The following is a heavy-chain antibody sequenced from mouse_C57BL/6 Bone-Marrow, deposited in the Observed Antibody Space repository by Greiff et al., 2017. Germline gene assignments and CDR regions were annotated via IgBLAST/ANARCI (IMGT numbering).Heavy chain of an antibody. D-gene: IGHD4-1*01. J-gene: IGHJ1*03. Sequence: QVQLKQSGAELAKPGASVKLSCKASGYTFTSYWMHWVKQRPGQGLEWIGYINPSSGYTKYNQKFKDKATLTADKSSSTAYMQLSSLTYEDSAVYYCARSPLGRPWCFDVWGTGTTVTVSS. V-gene: IGHV1-7*01. CDR1: GYTFTSYW. CDR3: ARSPLGRPWCFDV. CDR2: INPSSGYT.